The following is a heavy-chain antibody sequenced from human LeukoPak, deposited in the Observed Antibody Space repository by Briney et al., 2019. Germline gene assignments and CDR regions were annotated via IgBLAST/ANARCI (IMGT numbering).Heavy chain of an antibody. CDR3: AKGGGSGSYFAFDI. D-gene: IGHD1-26*01. CDR1: EFTFNSYG. J-gene: IGHJ3*02. V-gene: IGHV3-30*02. Sequence: PGGSLRLSCAASEFTFNSYGMHWVRQAPGKGLEWVAFIRYDGSKSYFADSVKGRFALSRDNSKNTLYLQMSSLRPEGTAVYFCAKGGGSGSYFAFDIWGQGTMVTVSS. CDR2: IRYDGSKS.